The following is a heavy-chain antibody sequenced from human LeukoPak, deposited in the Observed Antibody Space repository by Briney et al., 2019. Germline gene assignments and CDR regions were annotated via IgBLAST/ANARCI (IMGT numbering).Heavy chain of an antibody. CDR3: ARRHVQYSSSSDPYYFDY. J-gene: IGHJ4*02. V-gene: IGHV4-61*01. D-gene: IGHD6-6*01. CDR2: LDYSGST. Sequence: KPSETLSLTCTVSGYSISSGYYWGWIRPPPGKGLEWIGYLDYSGSTKYNPSLKSRVTISVDTSKNQFSLRLSSVTAADTAVYYCARRHVQYSSSSDPYYFDYWGQGTLVTVSS. CDR1: GYSISSGYY.